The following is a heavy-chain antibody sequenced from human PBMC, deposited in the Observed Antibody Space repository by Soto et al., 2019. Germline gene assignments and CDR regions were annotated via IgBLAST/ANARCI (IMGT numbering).Heavy chain of an antibody. CDR1: GFTFNAYA. V-gene: IGHV3-23*01. CDR3: ARVASDYINSVDN. CDR2: IGGSGGNR. D-gene: IGHD4-4*01. J-gene: IGHJ4*02. Sequence: EVQLLESGGGLVQPGGSLRLSCAASGFTFNAYAMTWVRQAPGKGLEWVSAIGGSGGNRYYADSVRGRFTISRDNSKDTVDLQMNSLGVEDTAVYYCARVASDYINSVDNWGQGILVTVSS.